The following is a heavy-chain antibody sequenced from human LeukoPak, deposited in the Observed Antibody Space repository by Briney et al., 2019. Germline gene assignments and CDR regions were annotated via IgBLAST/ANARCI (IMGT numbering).Heavy chain of an antibody. CDR3: AKDGSNPPGHWFDP. Sequence: PGGSLRLSCAASGFTFSSYGMHWVRQAPGKGLEWVAFIRYDGSNKYYADSVKGRFTISRDNSKNTLYLQMNSLRAEDTAVYYCAKDGSNPPGHWFDPWGQGTLVTVSS. CDR2: IRYDGSNK. J-gene: IGHJ5*02. V-gene: IGHV3-30*02. CDR1: GFTFSSYG. D-gene: IGHD4-11*01.